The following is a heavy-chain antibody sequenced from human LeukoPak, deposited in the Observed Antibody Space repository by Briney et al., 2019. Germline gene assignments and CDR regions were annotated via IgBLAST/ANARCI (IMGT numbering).Heavy chain of an antibody. V-gene: IGHV4-59*08. D-gene: IGHD6-13*01. Sequence: SETLSLTCTVSGGSISSHHWSWIRQPPGKGLEWIGHIYYSGSTNDNPSLKSRVIISIDMSKNQFSLKLSSVTAADTAIYYCARYTSSWYSHWFDPWGQGTLVTVSS. CDR3: ARYTSSWYSHWFDP. CDR1: GGSISSHH. CDR2: IYYSGST. J-gene: IGHJ5*02.